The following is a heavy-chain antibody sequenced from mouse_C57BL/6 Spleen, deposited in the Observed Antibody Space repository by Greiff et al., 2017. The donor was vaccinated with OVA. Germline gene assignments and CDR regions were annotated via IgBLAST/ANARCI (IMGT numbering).Heavy chain of an antibody. CDR1: GYTFTDYY. D-gene: IGHD1-1*01. J-gene: IGHJ2*01. V-gene: IGHV1-26*01. CDR2: INPNNGGT. Sequence: VQLQQSGPELVKPGASVKISCKASGYTFTDYYMNWVKQSHGKSLEWIGDINPNNGGTSYNQKFKGKATLTVDKSSSTAYMELRSLTSEDSAVYYCARDYGSRYFDYWGQGTTLTVSS. CDR3: ARDYGSRYFDY.